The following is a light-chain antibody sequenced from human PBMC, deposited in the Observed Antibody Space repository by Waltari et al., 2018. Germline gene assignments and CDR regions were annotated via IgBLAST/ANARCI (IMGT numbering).Light chain of an antibody. V-gene: IGKV4-1*01. CDR3: QQYYTTPLT. J-gene: IGKJ1*01. CDR2: WAA. CDR1: QSLLYSSNNKNS. Sequence: DIVMTQSPDSLAVSLGERATINCKSSQSLLYSSNNKNSLTWYQQKPGQPPKLLLYWAATRGAGVPDRFSGSVSGTDFTLTISSLQAEDVAVYYCQQYYTTPLTFGQGTKVEIK.